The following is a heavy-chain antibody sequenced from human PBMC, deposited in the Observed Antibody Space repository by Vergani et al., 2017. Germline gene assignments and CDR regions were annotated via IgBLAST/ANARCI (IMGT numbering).Heavy chain of an antibody. CDR1: GGTFSSYA. Sequence: QVQLVQSGAEVKKPGSSVKVSCKASGGTFSSYAISWARQAPGQGLEWMGRIIPILGTANYAQKFQGRVTITADESTSTAYMELSSLRSEDTAVYYCARIYYDSSGYFQYFDYWGQGTLVTVSS. D-gene: IGHD3-22*01. V-gene: IGHV1-69*11. CDR3: ARIYYDSSGYFQYFDY. J-gene: IGHJ4*02. CDR2: IIPILGTA.